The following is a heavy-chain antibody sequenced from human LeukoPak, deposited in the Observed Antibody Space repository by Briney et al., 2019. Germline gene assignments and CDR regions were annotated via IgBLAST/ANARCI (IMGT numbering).Heavy chain of an antibody. CDR2: IYYSGNT. CDR1: GGSISSSSYY. V-gene: IGHV4-61*05. CDR3: ARRHASSDAFDI. Sequence: SETLSLTCTVSGGSISSSSYYWGWIRQPPGKGLEWIGYIYYSGNTNYNPSLKSRVTISVDTSKNQFSLKLRSVTAADTAVYYCARRHASSDAFDIWGQGTMVTVSS. J-gene: IGHJ3*02.